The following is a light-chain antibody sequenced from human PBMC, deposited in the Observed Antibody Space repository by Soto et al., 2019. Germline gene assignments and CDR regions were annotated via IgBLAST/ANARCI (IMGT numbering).Light chain of an antibody. V-gene: IGLV4-69*01. CDR2: VNSDGSH. J-gene: IGLJ2*01. CDR1: SGHSSSA. Sequence: QPVLTQSPSASASLGASVKLTCTLSSGHSSSAIAWHQQQPEKGPRFLMKVNSDGSHKKGDEIPDRFSGSTSGAERYLTISSLQSEDEADYYCQTWGTGIVVFGGGTKVTVL. CDR3: QTWGTGIVV.